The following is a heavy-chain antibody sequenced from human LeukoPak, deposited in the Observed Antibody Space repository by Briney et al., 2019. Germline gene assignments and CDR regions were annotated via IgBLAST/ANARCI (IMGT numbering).Heavy chain of an antibody. V-gene: IGHV3-30*03. Sequence: PGRSLRLSCAASGFTFSSYGMHWVRQAPGKGLEWVAVISYDGSNKYYADSVKGRFTISRDNSKNTLYLQMNSLRAEDTAVYYCARLGYCSSTSCYPFRLGPYGMDVWGQGTTVTVSS. CDR1: GFTFSSYG. D-gene: IGHD2-2*01. J-gene: IGHJ6*02. CDR3: ARLGYCSSTSCYPFRLGPYGMDV. CDR2: ISYDGSNK.